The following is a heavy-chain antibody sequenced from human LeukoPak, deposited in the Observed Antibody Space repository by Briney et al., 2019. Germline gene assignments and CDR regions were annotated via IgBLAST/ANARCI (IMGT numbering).Heavy chain of an antibody. CDR3: ARGHLWLQN. Sequence: GGSLRLSCVASGLTFSNFWMTWVRQAPGEGLEWVASINQDGSEKYYVDSVKGRFIISRDNAKSSLYLQMDNLRAEETAVYHCARGHLWLQNWGQGTLVTVSS. V-gene: IGHV3-7*03. D-gene: IGHD3-3*02. CDR1: GLTFSNFW. J-gene: IGHJ4*02. CDR2: INQDGSEK.